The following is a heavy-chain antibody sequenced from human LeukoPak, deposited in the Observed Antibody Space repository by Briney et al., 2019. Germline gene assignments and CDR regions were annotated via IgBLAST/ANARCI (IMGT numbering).Heavy chain of an antibody. V-gene: IGHV3-23*01. J-gene: IGHJ4*02. D-gene: IGHD3-10*01. CDR1: GFTFSSYG. CDR2: ISGSGGST. CDR3: AKDCLLYYYGSVTLDY. Sequence: GGSLRLSCAASGFTFSSYGMSWVRQAPGKGLEWVSAISGSGGSTYYADSVKGRFTISRDNSKNTLYLQMNSLRAEDTAVYYCAKDCLLYYYGSVTLDYWGQGTLVTVSS.